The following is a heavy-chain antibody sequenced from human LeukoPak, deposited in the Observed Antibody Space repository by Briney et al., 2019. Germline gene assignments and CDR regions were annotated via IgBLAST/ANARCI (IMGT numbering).Heavy chain of an antibody. CDR1: GGTFSSYA. CDR3: ARRQQLEGALDY. D-gene: IGHD6-13*01. V-gene: IGHV1-69*05. CDR2: IIPIFGTA. Sequence: SVKVSCKASGGTFSSYAISWVRQAPGQGLEWMGGIIPIFGTANYAQKFQGRVTITTDESTSTAYMELSSLRSEDTAVYYCARRQQLEGALDYWGQGTLVTVSS. J-gene: IGHJ4*02.